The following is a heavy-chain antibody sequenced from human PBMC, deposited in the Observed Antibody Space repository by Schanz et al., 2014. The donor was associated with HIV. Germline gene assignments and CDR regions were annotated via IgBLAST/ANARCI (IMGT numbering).Heavy chain of an antibody. Sequence: WTWIRQVPGKGLEWIGDINHSGSTNHNPSLKSRVSVLVNMSKNQFSLRLSSVTAADTAVYYCTGARYSSDWTYYYYHGMDAWGQGTAVTVSS. D-gene: IGHD6-25*01. J-gene: IGHJ6*02. V-gene: IGHV4-34*01. CDR3: TGARYSSDWTYYYYHGMDA. CDR2: INHSGST.